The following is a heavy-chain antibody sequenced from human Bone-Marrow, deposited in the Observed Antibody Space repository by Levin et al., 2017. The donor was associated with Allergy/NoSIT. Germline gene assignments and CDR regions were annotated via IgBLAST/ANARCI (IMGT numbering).Heavy chain of an antibody. V-gene: IGHV3-21*01. D-gene: IGHD2-2*01. Sequence: PGESLKISCVASGFTFSHYSLTWVRQAPGKGLEWVSYITSSSSYIYYADPVKGRFTVSRDNARNSVYLQMDSLRADDTAVYFCARGGGCFGTACYYADYWGQGTLVTVSS. CDR3: ARGGGCFGTACYYADY. CDR2: ITSSSSYI. CDR1: GFTFSHYS. J-gene: IGHJ4*02.